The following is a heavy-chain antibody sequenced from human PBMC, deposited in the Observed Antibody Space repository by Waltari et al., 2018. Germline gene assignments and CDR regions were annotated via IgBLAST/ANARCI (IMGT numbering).Heavy chain of an antibody. D-gene: IGHD2-2*01. CDR2: ISWNSGTL. CDR1: GFRVDQFD. J-gene: IGHJ6*03. CDR3: VKFSSSYKLGYLDV. V-gene: IGHV3-9*01. Sequence: EERLEESGGGWVQPGRSPRASCAASGFRVDQFDMQWVRQRPGNCLEWVSSISWNSGTLRYATSVEGRCSVSRDNHKKSVFLQMNRLRPEDTALYYCVKFSSSYKLGYLDVWGKGTTVTVAS.